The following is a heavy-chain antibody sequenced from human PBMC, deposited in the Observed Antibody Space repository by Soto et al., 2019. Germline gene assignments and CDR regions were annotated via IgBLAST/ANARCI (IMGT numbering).Heavy chain of an antibody. CDR1: GFTFSSYA. J-gene: IGHJ4*02. Sequence: GGSLRLSCAASGFTFSSYAMHWVRQAPGKGLEWVAVISYDGSNKYYADSVKGRFTISRDNSKNTLYLQMNSLRAEDTAVHYCARDDILTGTFDDWGQGTLVTVSS. CDR2: ISYDGSNK. D-gene: IGHD3-9*01. CDR3: ARDDILTGTFDD. V-gene: IGHV3-30-3*01.